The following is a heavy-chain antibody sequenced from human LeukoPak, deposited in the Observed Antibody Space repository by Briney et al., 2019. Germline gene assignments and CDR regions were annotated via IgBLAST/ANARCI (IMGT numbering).Heavy chain of an antibody. CDR3: ARGGDYFDY. CDR1: GFTFRNYW. V-gene: IGHV3-7*01. Sequence: PGGSLRLSCAASGFTFRNYWMSWVRQAPGKGLEWVANIKQDGSAKYYVDSVKGRFSISRDNAANSLYLQMSSLRAEDTAVYYCARGGDYFDYWGQGTLVTVPS. J-gene: IGHJ4*02. CDR2: IKQDGSAK. D-gene: IGHD3-10*01.